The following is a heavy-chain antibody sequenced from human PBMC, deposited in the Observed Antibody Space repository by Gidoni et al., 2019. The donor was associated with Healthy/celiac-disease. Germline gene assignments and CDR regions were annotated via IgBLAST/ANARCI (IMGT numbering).Heavy chain of an antibody. D-gene: IGHD3-22*01. CDR3: AHSGEEYYYDSSGYYSYYFDY. J-gene: IGHJ4*02. CDR1: GFSLSTRGVG. V-gene: IGHV2-5*02. CDR2: IYWDDDK. Sequence: QITLKESGPTLVKPTQTLTLTCTFPGFSLSTRGVGVGWIRQPPGKALEWLALIYWDDDKRYRPSLKSRLTITKDTSKNQVVLTMTNMDPVDTATYYCAHSGEEYYYDSSGYYSYYFDYWGQGTLVTVSS.